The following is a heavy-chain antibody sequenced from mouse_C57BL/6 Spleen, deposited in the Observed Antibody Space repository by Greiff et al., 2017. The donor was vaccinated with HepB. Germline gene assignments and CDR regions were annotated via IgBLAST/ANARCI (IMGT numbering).Heavy chain of an antibody. Sequence: DVKLQESGGGLVKPGGSLKLSCAASGFTFSSYAMSWVRQTPEKRLEWVATISDGGSYTYYPDNVKGRFTISRDNAKNNLYLQMSHLKSEDTAMYYCARDYDGKDYWGQGTTLTVSS. J-gene: IGHJ2*01. CDR2: ISDGGSYT. V-gene: IGHV5-4*03. CDR1: GFTFSSYA. D-gene: IGHD2-3*01. CDR3: ARDYDGKDY.